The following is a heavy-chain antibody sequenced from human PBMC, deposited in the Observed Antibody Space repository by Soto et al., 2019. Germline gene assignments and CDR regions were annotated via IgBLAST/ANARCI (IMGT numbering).Heavy chain of an antibody. CDR2: ISPNTGDT. CDR3: ARADEYNNYRPKNY. CDR1: GYSFTAYY. Sequence: ASVKVSCKASGYSFTAYYMHWVRQAPGQGLEWVGWISPNTGDTNSAQKFQGRVTMTRDTSISTAFMELSRLTSDDTAVYYCARADEYNNYRPKNYCGQGTLVTVSP. J-gene: IGHJ4*02. V-gene: IGHV1-2*02. D-gene: IGHD4-4*01.